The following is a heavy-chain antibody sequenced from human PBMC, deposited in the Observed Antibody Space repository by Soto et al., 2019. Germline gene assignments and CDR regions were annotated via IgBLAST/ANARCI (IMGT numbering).Heavy chain of an antibody. CDR3: ARGSGTTGLNAFDI. Sequence: GASVKVSCKASGYTFTGYYMHWVRQAPGQGLEWMGWINPNSGGTNYAQKFQGWVTMTRDTSISTAYMELSRLRSDGTAVYYCARGSGTTGLNAFDIWGQGTMVTVSS. V-gene: IGHV1-2*04. CDR2: INPNSGGT. CDR1: GYTFTGYY. D-gene: IGHD1-7*01. J-gene: IGHJ3*02.